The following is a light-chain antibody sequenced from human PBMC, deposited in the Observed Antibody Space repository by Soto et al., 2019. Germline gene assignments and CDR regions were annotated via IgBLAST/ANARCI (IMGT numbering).Light chain of an antibody. CDR2: GAS. CDR1: QSVSSN. V-gene: IGKV3-15*01. J-gene: IGKJ1*01. Sequence: MTQSPSSLSASVGDRVTITCRASQSVSSNLAWYQQKPGQAPRLLIYGASTRATGIPARFSRSRSRTQFTLTIRTMQSEDFAVDYGQQYNNWWTVGQGTKV. CDR3: QQYNNWWT.